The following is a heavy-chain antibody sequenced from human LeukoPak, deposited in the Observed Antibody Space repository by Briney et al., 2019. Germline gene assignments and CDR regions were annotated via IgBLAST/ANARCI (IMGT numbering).Heavy chain of an antibody. CDR2: IHYSGST. CDR1: GGSISNYY. J-gene: IGHJ4*02. CDR3: ARDTGSHLLFDY. Sequence: SETLSLTCTVDGGSISNYYWSWIRQPPGKGLEWIGYIHYSGSTNYNPSLKGRVTISVDTSKNQFSLKLSSVTAAVTAVYYCARDTGSHLLFDYWGREPWSPSPQ. D-gene: IGHD1-26*01. V-gene: IGHV4-59*01.